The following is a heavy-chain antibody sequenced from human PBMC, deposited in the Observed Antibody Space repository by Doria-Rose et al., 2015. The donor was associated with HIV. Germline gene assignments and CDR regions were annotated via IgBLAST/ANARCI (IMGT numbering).Heavy chain of an antibody. J-gene: IGHJ3*02. CDR1: DDYA. CDR2: ISWNSDTI. CDR3: TKRRGVTDIDPFDI. Sequence: DDYAMHWVRQTPGKDLEWVAGISWNSDTIDYADSVKGRFTISRDNAKDSLYLQMNSLRAEDTALYYCTKRRGVTDIDPFDIWGQGTMVIASS. D-gene: IGHD2-21*02. V-gene: IGHV3-9*01.